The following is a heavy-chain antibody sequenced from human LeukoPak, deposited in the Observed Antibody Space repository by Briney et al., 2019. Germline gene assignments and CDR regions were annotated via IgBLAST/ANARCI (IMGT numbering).Heavy chain of an antibody. D-gene: IGHD3-10*01. Sequence: GGSLRLSCAASGFTFRSYGMHWVRQAPGKGLEWVAVIWYDGSNKYYADSVKGRFTVSRDNSKNTLYLQMNSLRAEDTAVYYCAKGPREVRGVIITFYFDYWGQGTLVTVSS. J-gene: IGHJ4*02. CDR2: IWYDGSNK. V-gene: IGHV3-33*06. CDR1: GFTFRSYG. CDR3: AKGPREVRGVIITFYFDY.